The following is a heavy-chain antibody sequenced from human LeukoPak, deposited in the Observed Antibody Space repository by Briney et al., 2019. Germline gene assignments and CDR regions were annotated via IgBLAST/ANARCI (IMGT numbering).Heavy chain of an antibody. V-gene: IGHV4-59*01. CDR2: IYYSGST. J-gene: IGHJ4*02. CDR1: GGSISSYY. D-gene: IGHD3-10*01. Sequence: SETLSLTCTVSGGSISSYYWSWIRQPPGKGLEWIGYIYYSGSTNCNPSLKSRVTISVDTSKNQFSLKLSSVTAADTAVYYCARGGLTMVRRYFDYWGQGTLVTVSS. CDR3: ARGGLTMVRRYFDY.